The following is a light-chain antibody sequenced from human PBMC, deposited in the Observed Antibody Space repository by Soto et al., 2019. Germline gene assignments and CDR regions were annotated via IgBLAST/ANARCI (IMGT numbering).Light chain of an antibody. J-gene: IGLJ2*01. CDR2: LNSDGSH. Sequence: QLVLTQSPSASASLGASVKLTCTLSSGHISYAIAWHQQQPEKGPRYVMKLNSDGSHNNGDGIPDRFSGSSSGAERYLTVSGLQSEDEADYYCQTWGTGIVVFGGGTKLTVL. V-gene: IGLV4-69*02. CDR1: SGHISYA. CDR3: QTWGTGIVV.